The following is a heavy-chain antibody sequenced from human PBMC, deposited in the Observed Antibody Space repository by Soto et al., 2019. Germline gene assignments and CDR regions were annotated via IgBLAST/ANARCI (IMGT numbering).Heavy chain of an antibody. CDR3: ARFSGSYYYAMDV. V-gene: IGHV4-30-2*01. D-gene: IGHD6-19*01. J-gene: IGHJ6*02. Sequence: PSETLSLTCAVSGGSLRSGGYSWSWIRQPPGKGLEWIGYIYHSGSTYYNPSLKSRVTISVDTSKNQFSLQLKSVTAADTALYYCARFSGSYYYAMDVWGQGSTVTVSS. CDR2: IYHSGST. CDR1: GGSLRSGGYS.